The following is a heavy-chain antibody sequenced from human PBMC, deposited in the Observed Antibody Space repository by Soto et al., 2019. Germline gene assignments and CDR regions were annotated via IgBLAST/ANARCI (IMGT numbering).Heavy chain of an antibody. V-gene: IGHV3-72*01. D-gene: IGHD6-19*01. CDR2: TRNKAYSYTT. Sequence: EVQLVESGGGLVQPGGSLRLSCAASGFTFSDHYMDWVRQAPGKGLEWVGRTRNKAYSYTTEYAASVKGRFTISRDDSKLSLFLQMNTLKAEDTAVYYCARGRAGYSSGWYSDYWGQGALVTVSS. J-gene: IGHJ4*02. CDR3: ARGRAGYSSGWYSDY. CDR1: GFTFSDHY.